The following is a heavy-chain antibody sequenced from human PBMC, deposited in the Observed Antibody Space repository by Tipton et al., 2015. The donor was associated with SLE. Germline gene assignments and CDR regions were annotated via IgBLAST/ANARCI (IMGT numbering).Heavy chain of an antibody. CDR1: GGSISSHY. J-gene: IGHJ6*03. CDR3: GGGNYFDYYMDV. V-gene: IGHV4-4*08. Sequence: TLSLTCTVSGGSISSHYWTWIRQPPGKGLEWIGYIYSSRSTTYTPSLKSRIAISVDTSTMQFSLRLTSVTAADTAVYYCGGGNYFDYYMDVWGKGTTVTVSS. CDR2: IYSSRST. D-gene: IGHD3-22*01.